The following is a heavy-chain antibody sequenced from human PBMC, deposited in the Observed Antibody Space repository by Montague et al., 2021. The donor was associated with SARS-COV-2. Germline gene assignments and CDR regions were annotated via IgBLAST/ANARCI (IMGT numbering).Heavy chain of an antibody. CDR1: GGSVSSYY. CDR3: ARAGGFYDYWSGYTSSAGFFDP. CDR2: IYYSGST. Sequence: SETLSLTCTVSGGSVSSYYWSWIRQSPGKGLQWLGYIYYSGSTDYNPYLKSRVTISVETSKNQLSLRLNSVTTADTAVYFCARAGGFYDYWSGYTSSAGFFDPWGQGILVTVSS. V-gene: IGHV4-59*02. D-gene: IGHD3-3*01. J-gene: IGHJ5*02.